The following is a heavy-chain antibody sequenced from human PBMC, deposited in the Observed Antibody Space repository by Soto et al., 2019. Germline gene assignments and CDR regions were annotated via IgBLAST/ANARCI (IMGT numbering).Heavy chain of an antibody. V-gene: IGHV4-39*01. Sequence: QLQLQESGPGLVKPSETLSLTCTVSGGSISSSSYYWGWIRQPPGKGLEWIGSMYYSGSTYYNPSRKSRVPISVDTSKNQFALKLNAVTAADTAVYYCATFSGSYYKGDDYWGQGTLVTVSS. CDR2: MYYSGST. CDR1: GGSISSSSYY. D-gene: IGHD1-26*01. J-gene: IGHJ4*02. CDR3: ATFSGSYYKGDDY.